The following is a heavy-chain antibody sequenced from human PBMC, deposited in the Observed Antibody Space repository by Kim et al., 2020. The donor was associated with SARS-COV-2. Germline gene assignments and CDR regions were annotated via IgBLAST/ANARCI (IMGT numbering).Heavy chain of an antibody. D-gene: IGHD3-10*01. J-gene: IGHJ4*02. CDR1: GFTFSSYS. V-gene: IGHV3-21*01. Sequence: GGSLRLSCAAFGFTFSSYSMNWVRQAPGKGLEWVSSISSSSSYIYYASSVKGRFTISRDNAKNSLYLQMNSLRAEDTAVYYCVFAPRGFAYWGQGTLVTVSS. CDR2: ISSSSSYI. CDR3: VFAPRGFAY.